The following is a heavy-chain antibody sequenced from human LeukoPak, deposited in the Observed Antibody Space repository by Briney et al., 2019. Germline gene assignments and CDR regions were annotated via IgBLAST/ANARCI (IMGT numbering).Heavy chain of an antibody. D-gene: IGHD2-21*02. J-gene: IGHJ4*02. CDR1: GFTFSSYG. Sequence: GGTLRLSCAASGFTFSSYGMSWVRQAPGKGLEWVSAISGSGGSTYYADSVKGRFTISRDNSKNTLYLQMNSLRAEDTAVYYCAKEGLAYCGGDCYFDYWGQGTLVTVSS. CDR3: AKEGLAYCGGDCYFDY. CDR2: ISGSGGST. V-gene: IGHV3-23*01.